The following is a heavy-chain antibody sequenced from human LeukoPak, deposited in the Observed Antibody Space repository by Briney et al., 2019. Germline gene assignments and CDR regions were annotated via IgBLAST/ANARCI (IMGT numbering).Heavy chain of an antibody. CDR2: IYPGDSDI. V-gene: IGHV5-51*01. D-gene: IGHD2-15*01. Sequence: GESLKISCQGSGYNFTTYWIGWVRQMPGKGLEWLGIIYPGDSDIRYSPSFQGRVTISVDKSINTAYLQWSSLKASDTAMYYCARRVVAATGGPADWFDPWGQGTLVTVSS. J-gene: IGHJ5*02. CDR3: ARRVVAATGGPADWFDP. CDR1: GYNFTTYW.